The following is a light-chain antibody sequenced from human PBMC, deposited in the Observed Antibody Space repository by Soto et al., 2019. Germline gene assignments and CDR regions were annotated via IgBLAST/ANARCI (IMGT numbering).Light chain of an antibody. Sequence: EIVLTQSPATLSLSPGERATLSCRASQSVSSYLAWYQQKPGQAPRLVIYDASKRATGTPDRFSGSVSGTDFTLTISRLEPEDFAVYYCQQYGSSPPTFGQGTKVDI. J-gene: IGKJ1*01. CDR3: QQYGSSPPT. V-gene: IGKV3-20*01. CDR2: DAS. CDR1: QSVSSY.